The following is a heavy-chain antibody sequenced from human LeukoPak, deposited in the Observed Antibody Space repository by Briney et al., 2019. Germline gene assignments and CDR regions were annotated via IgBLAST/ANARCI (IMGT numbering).Heavy chain of an antibody. Sequence: PGGSLRLSCAASGFTVSSNYMSWVRQAPGKGLEWVSVIYSSGSTYYTGSVKGRFTISRDNSKNTLYLQMNSLRAEDTAVYFCARVRYFDWLFKDWGQGTLVTVPS. V-gene: IGHV3-53*01. CDR1: GFTVSSNY. CDR2: IYSSGST. J-gene: IGHJ4*02. D-gene: IGHD3-9*01. CDR3: ARVRYFDWLFKD.